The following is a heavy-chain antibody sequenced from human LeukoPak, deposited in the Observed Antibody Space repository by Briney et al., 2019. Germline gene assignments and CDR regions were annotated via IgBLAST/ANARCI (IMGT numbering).Heavy chain of an antibody. CDR1: GGTFSSYA. CDR2: IIPIFGTA. CDR3: ARDLEYYYGSGSYSDAFDI. Sequence: SVKVSCKASGGTFSSYAISWVRQAPGQGLEWMGGIIPIFGTANYAQEFQGRVTMTTDTSTSTAYMELRSLRSDDTAVYYCARDLEYYYGSGSYSDAFDIWGQGTMVTVSS. J-gene: IGHJ3*02. D-gene: IGHD3-10*01. V-gene: IGHV1-69*05.